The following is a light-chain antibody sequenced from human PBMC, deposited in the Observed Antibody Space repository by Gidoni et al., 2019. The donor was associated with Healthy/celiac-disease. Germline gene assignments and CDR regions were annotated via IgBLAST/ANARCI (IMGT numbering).Light chain of an antibody. Sequence: SYELTQPPSVSVSPGQTARITCSGDALPKQYASWYQQKPGQAPVLMIYKDSERPSGIPERFSGSTSGTTVTLTISGVQAEDEADYYCQSAESSGTYVVFGGGTKLTVL. CDR2: KDS. V-gene: IGLV3-25*03. CDR3: QSAESSGTYVV. J-gene: IGLJ2*01. CDR1: ALPKQY.